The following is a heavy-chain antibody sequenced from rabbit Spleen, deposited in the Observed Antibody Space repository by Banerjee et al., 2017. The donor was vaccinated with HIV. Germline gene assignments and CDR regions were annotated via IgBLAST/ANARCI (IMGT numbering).Heavy chain of an antibody. CDR2: IHGGSVNNI. V-gene: IGHV1S45*01. J-gene: IGHJ4*01. CDR1: RFDFSRYG. Sequence: QEQLEESGGDLVKSGASLTLTCKASRFDFSRYGMSWVRQAPGKGLEWIACIHGGSVNNIYYASWAKGRFTISKTSSTTVTLQMTSLTAADTATYFCARFYAGYGDFGYAAMWGPGTLVTVS. D-gene: IGHD7-1*01. CDR3: ARFYAGYGDFGYAAM.